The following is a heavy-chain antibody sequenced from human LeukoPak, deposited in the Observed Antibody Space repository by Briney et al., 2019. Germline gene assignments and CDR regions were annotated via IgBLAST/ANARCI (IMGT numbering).Heavy chain of an antibody. Sequence: PGGSLRLSCAASGFTFSSYSMNWVRQAPGKGLEWVSSISSSSSYIYYADSVKGRFTISRDNAKNSLYLQMNSLRAEDTAVYYCARAGVYSGSYHYWGQGTLVTVSS. V-gene: IGHV3-21*01. D-gene: IGHD1-26*01. CDR2: ISSSSSYI. CDR1: GFTFSSYS. J-gene: IGHJ4*02. CDR3: ARAGVYSGSYHY.